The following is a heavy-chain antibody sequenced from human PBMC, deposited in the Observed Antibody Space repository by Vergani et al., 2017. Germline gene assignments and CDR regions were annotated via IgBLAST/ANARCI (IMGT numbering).Heavy chain of an antibody. J-gene: IGHJ4*02. CDR2: IYTSGST. D-gene: IGHD2-15*01. CDR1: GGSISSGSYY. CDR3: ARGVDCSGGSCHFDY. V-gene: IGHV4-61*02. Sequence: QVQLQESGPGLVKPSQTLSLTCTVSGGSISSGSYYWSWIRQPAGKGLEWIGRIYTSGSTNYNPSLKSRVTISVDTSKNQFSLKLSCVTAADTAVYYCARGVDCSGGSCHFDYWGQGTLVTVSS.